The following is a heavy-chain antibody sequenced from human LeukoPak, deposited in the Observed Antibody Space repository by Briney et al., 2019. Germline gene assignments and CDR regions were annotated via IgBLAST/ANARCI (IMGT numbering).Heavy chain of an antibody. Sequence: SETLSLTCTVSGGSLSSGSYYWSWIRQPAGRGLEWIGRIYTSGSTNYNPSLKSRVTISVDTSKNQFSLKLSSVTAADTAVYYCARGQVSLYDFWSGYFDYWGQGTLVTDSS. V-gene: IGHV4-61*02. CDR2: IYTSGST. D-gene: IGHD3-3*01. CDR1: GGSLSSGSYY. J-gene: IGHJ4*02. CDR3: ARGQVSLYDFWSGYFDY.